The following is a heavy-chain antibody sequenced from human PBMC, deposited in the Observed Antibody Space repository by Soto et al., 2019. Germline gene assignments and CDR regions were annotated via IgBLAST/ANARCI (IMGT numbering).Heavy chain of an antibody. J-gene: IGHJ4*02. V-gene: IGHV1-2*02. Sequence: ASVKVSCKASGYTFTGYYMHWVRQAPGQGLEWMGWINPNSGGTKFAQKFQGRVTMTRDTSITTAYMELSRLRVDDTAVYYCARVAGYSSSWVDYRGQGTLVTVSS. CDR2: INPNSGGT. CDR1: GYTFTGYY. D-gene: IGHD6-13*01. CDR3: ARVAGYSSSWVDY.